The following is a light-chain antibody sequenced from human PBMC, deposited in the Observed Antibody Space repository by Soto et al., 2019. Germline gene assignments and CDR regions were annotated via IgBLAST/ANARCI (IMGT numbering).Light chain of an antibody. CDR1: QGTSSW. Sequence: DIQMTQSPSAVSASVGDRITITCRASQGTSSWLAWYQQKPGKAPKLLIYAASSLQSGVPSRFSGSGSGTHFTLTISSLQPEDFATYYCQQANAFPLTFGQGTRLEIK. CDR3: QQANAFPLT. V-gene: IGKV1D-12*01. J-gene: IGKJ5*01. CDR2: AAS.